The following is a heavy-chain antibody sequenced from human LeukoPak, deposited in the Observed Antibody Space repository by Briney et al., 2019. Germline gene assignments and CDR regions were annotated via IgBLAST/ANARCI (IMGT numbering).Heavy chain of an antibody. CDR1: GVSISSSNSY. J-gene: IGHJ3*02. CDR2: IYYSGNT. V-gene: IGHV4-39*01. CDR3: ARVGGITMIVVLITDAFDI. D-gene: IGHD3-22*01. Sequence: PSETLSLTCTVSGVSISSSNSYWGWIRQPPGKGLEWIGSIYYSGNTYYNASLKSQVSISIDTSKNQFSLRLTSVTAADTAVYYCARVGGITMIVVLITDAFDIWGQGTMVTVSS.